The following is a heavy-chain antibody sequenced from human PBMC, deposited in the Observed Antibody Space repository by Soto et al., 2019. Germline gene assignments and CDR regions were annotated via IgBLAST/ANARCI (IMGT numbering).Heavy chain of an antibody. J-gene: IGHJ4*02. CDR3: ARGLATYCSGGSCYRTGGPYYFDY. V-gene: IGHV3-64*01. Sequence: GGSLRLSCAASGFTFSSYAMHWVRQAPGKGLEYVSAISSNGGSTYYANSVKGRFTISRDNSKNTLYLQMGSLRAEDMAVYYCARGLATYCSGGSCYRTGGPYYFDYWGQGTLVTVSS. CDR2: ISSNGGST. CDR1: GFTFSSYA. D-gene: IGHD2-15*01.